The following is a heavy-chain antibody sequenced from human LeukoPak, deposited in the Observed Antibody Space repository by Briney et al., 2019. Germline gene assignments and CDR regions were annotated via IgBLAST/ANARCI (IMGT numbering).Heavy chain of an antibody. CDR2: IYPDDSDT. D-gene: IGHD2-15*01. Sequence: GESLKISCKGYGYHSSNYWFAWVRQMPGKGLEWLGIIYPDDSDTRYSPDFQGHVTISADKSITTAYLQWASLKAWDTAIYYCARGLEMTPRSFDWWGQGTLVTVSS. CDR3: ARGLEMTPRSFDW. CDR1: GYHSSNYW. V-gene: IGHV5-51*01. J-gene: IGHJ4*02.